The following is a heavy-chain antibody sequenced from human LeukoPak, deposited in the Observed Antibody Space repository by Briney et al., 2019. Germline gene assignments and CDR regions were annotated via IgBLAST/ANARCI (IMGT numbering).Heavy chain of an antibody. CDR3: ARDSEDIFDY. V-gene: IGHV3-53*01. J-gene: IGHJ4*02. CDR2: IYSGGST. D-gene: IGHD2-15*01. Sequence: GGSLRLSCAASGFTVSSNYMSWVRQAPGKGLEWVSIIYSGGSTFYADSVKGRFTISRDNSKNTLYLQMNSLRAEDTAVYYCARDSEDIFDYWGQGTLVTVSS. CDR1: GFTVSSNY.